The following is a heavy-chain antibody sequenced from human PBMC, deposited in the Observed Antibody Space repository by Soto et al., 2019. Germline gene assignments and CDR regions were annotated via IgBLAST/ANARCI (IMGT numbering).Heavy chain of an antibody. CDR3: ATGLTLPVRPSFDT. CDR1: GFTISGNY. Sequence: EVQLVESGGGLIQPGGSLRLSCAASGFTISGNYITWVRQAPGKGLEWVSVIFSGDNTFYSDSVKGRFTISRDSSKNTVYLQMTRLRGDDTAVYFCATGLTLPVRPSFDTWGQGTLLTVSS. CDR2: IFSGDNT. D-gene: IGHD2-21*02. J-gene: IGHJ5*02. V-gene: IGHV3-53*01.